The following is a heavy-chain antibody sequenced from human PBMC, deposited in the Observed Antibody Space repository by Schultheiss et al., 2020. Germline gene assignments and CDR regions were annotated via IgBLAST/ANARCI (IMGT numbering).Heavy chain of an antibody. CDR1: GYTFTGYY. Sequence: ASVKVSCKASGYTFTGYYMHWVRQATGQGLEWMGWMNPNSGNTGYAQKFQGRVTMTRNTSISTAYMELSSLRSEDTAVYYCAREEATIWYYYYGMDVWGQGTTVTVSS. D-gene: IGHD5-12*01. CDR3: AREEATIWYYYYGMDV. J-gene: IGHJ6*02. CDR2: MNPNSGNT. V-gene: IGHV1-8*02.